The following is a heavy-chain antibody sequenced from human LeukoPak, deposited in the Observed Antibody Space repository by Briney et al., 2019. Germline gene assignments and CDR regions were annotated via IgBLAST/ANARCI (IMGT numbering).Heavy chain of an antibody. J-gene: IGHJ4*02. D-gene: IGHD5-18*01. CDR2: IYYSGST. V-gene: IGHV4-59*01. CDR3: ARPRYSYGHSTDYYFDY. Sequence: SETLSLTCTVSGGSISTYYWSWIRQPPGKGLEWIGYIYYSGSTNYNPSLKSRVTISVDTSKNQFSLKLSSVTAADTAVYYCARPRYSYGHSTDYYFDYWGQGTLVTVSS. CDR1: GGSISTYY.